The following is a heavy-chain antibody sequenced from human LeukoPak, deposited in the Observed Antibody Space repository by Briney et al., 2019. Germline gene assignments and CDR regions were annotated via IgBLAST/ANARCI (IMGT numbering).Heavy chain of an antibody. Sequence: ASVKVSCKASGYTFTSYAMNWVRQAPGQGLEWMGWISAYNGNTNYAQKLQGRVTMTTDTSTSTAYMELRSLRSDDTAVYYCARGGLTMIGDAFDIWGQGTMVTVSS. J-gene: IGHJ3*02. V-gene: IGHV1-18*01. CDR1: GYTFTSYA. CDR2: ISAYNGNT. CDR3: ARGGLTMIGDAFDI. D-gene: IGHD3-22*01.